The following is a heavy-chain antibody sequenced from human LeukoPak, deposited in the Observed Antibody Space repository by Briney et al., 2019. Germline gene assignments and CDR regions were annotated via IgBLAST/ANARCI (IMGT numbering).Heavy chain of an antibody. V-gene: IGHV3-21*06. CDR1: GFTFNSYS. J-gene: IGHJ4*02. CDR3: ARETGWLFDY. CDR2: ISGSNSYI. Sequence: GGSLRLSCAASGFTFNSYSMNWVRQAPGKGLEWVSSISGSNSYIYYADSMKGRFTISRDNAKNSLFLQVNSLRAEDTAVYYCARETGWLFDYWGQGTLVTVSS. D-gene: IGHD3-9*01.